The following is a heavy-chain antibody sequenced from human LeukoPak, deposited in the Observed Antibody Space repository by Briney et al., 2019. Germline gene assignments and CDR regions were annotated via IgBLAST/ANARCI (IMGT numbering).Heavy chain of an antibody. CDR1: GGSISSGDYY. CDR2: IYYSGST. Sequence: PSETQSLTCTVSGGSISSGDYYWSWIRQPPGKGLEWIGYIYYSGSTYYNPSLKSRVTISVDTSKNQFSLKLSSVTAADTAVYYCARDSGVVGTDAFDIWGQGTMVTVSS. V-gene: IGHV4-30-4*01. CDR3: ARDSGVVGTDAFDI. J-gene: IGHJ3*02. D-gene: IGHD5-12*01.